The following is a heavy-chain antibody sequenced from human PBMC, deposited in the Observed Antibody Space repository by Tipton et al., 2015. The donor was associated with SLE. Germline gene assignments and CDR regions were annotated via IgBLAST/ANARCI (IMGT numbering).Heavy chain of an antibody. J-gene: IGHJ4*02. CDR2: IYYNGRT. Sequence: LRLSCTVSGGSMSSHYWSWIRQPPGKGLEWIGYIYYNGRTNYNPSLKSRVTISASTSKKEFSLKLNSMTAADSALYYCARGAYYDRVGFDNWGQGTLVTVSS. CDR3: ARGAYYDRVGFDN. D-gene: IGHD3-16*01. CDR1: GGSMSSHY. V-gene: IGHV4-59*11.